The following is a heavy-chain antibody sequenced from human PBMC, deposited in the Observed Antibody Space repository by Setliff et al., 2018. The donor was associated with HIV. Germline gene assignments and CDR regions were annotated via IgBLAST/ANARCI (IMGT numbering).Heavy chain of an antibody. CDR1: GYTLTEVS. CDR2: FDPEDGET. D-gene: IGHD3-10*01. J-gene: IGHJ4*02. V-gene: IGHV1-24*01. Sequence: GASVKVSCKVSGYTLTEVSVHWVRQAPGKELEWTGYFDPEDGETIYAQKFQGRVTMTEDTSADTAYMELRNLRSDDTAVYYCATDRTQTGTSMVRGRLTDPARYPLDYWGPGTLVTVS. CDR3: ATDRTQTGTSMVRGRLTDPARYPLDY.